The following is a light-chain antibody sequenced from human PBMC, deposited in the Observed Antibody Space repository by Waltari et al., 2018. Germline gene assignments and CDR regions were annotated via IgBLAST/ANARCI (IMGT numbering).Light chain of an antibody. J-gene: IGKJ1*01. CDR3: QHYVRLPAT. CDR1: QSVSSAF. CDR2: GAS. Sequence: EVVLTQSPGTLSLSPVDIATLSFRDSQSVSSAFAWYQQKPGQAPRLLIYGASIRATGIPDRFSGSGSGTDFSLTISRLEPADSAMYYCQHYVRLPATFGQGTKVEIK. V-gene: IGKV3-20*01.